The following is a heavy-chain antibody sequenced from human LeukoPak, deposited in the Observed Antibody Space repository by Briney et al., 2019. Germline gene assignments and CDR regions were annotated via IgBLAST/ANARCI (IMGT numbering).Heavy chain of an antibody. V-gene: IGHV1-18*01. CDR3: ARGRLLWFVRYYYGMDV. D-gene: IGHD3-10*01. CDR2: ISAYNGNT. J-gene: IGHJ6*02. Sequence: ASVKVSCKASGYTFTSYGISWVRQAPGQGLEWMGWISAYNGNTNYAQKLQGRVTMTRNTSISTAYMELSSLRSEDTAVYYCARGRLLWFVRYYYGMDVWGQGTTVTVSS. CDR1: GYTFTSYG.